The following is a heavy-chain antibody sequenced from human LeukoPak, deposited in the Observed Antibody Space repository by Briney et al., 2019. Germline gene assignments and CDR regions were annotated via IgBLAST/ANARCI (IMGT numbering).Heavy chain of an antibody. CDR1: GGTFISYA. CDR3: ARSPPTTVVTKYYFDY. V-gene: IGHV1-69*01. J-gene: IGHJ4*02. D-gene: IGHD4-23*01. Sequence: GSSVKVSCKASGGTFISYAISWVRQAPGQGLEWMGGIIPIFGTANYAQKFQGRVTITADESTSTAYMELSSLRSEDTAVYYCARSPPTTVVTKYYFDYWGRGTLVTVSS. CDR2: IIPIFGTA.